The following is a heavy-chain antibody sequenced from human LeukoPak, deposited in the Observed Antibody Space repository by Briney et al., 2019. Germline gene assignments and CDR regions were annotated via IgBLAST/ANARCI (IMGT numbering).Heavy chain of an antibody. Sequence: GGSLRLSCAASGFTFSTYTMNWVRQAPGKGLEWISYIGWSDGAIFYADSVKGRFTISRDSAKNSLFLQMSSLSDEDTAVYYCARDHQWSFDSWGQGTLVTVSS. J-gene: IGHJ4*02. CDR2: IGWSDGAI. D-gene: IGHD2-15*01. CDR3: ARDHQWSFDS. V-gene: IGHV3-48*02. CDR1: GFTFSTYT.